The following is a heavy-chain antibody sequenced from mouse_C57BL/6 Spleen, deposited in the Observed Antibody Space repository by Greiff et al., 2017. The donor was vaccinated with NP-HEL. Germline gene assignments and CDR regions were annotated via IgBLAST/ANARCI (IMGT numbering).Heavy chain of an antibody. Sequence: DVKLVESGGGLVKPGGSLKLPCAASGFTFSDYGMHWVRQPPEKGLEWVAYISSGSSTFYYADTVKGRFTISRDNAKNTLFLQMTRRRSEEKAMYYDAMARFYAKDYWGQGTSVTVSS. CDR1: GFTFSDYG. CDR2: ISSGSSTF. V-gene: IGHV5-17*01. J-gene: IGHJ4*01. CDR3: AMARFYAKDY.